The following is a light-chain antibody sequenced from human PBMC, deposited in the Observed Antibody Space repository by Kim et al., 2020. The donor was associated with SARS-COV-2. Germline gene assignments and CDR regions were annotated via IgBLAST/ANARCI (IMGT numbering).Light chain of an antibody. CDR1: KTVLYNSNNKTY. Sequence: ATLNCKSSKTVLYNSNNKTYLAWYQQKPGQAPKLLIYWASIRESGVSDRFSGSGSETDFTLTISSLQAEDVAVYYCQQYYSTPPSFGQGTKLEI. J-gene: IGKJ2*03. V-gene: IGKV4-1*01. CDR3: QQYYSTPPS. CDR2: WAS.